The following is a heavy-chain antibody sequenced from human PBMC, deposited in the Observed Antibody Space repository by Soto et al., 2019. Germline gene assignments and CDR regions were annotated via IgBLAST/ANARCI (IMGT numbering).Heavy chain of an antibody. CDR3: ARWVGNGYLDF. J-gene: IGHJ4*02. Sequence: GGSLRLSCAASGFTFSDYYMGWIRQAPGKGLEWVSYISSSSTYINYADSVKGRFTISRDNAKNSLYLQMNSLRAEDTAVYYCARWVGNGYLDFWGQGTLVTVSS. D-gene: IGHD2-8*01. V-gene: IGHV3-11*03. CDR1: GFTFSDYY. CDR2: ISSSSTYI.